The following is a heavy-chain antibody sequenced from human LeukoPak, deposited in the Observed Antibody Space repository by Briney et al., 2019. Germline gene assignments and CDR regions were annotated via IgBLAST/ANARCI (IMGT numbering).Heavy chain of an antibody. CDR3: ARARTLQYYYGSGSYSGWFDP. CDR2: INHSGST. J-gene: IGHJ5*02. Sequence: SETLSLTCAVYGGPFSVYYWSWIRQPPGKGLECIGEINHSGSTNYNPSLKSRVTISVDTSKNQFSLKMSSVTAADTAVYYCARARTLQYYYGSGSYSGWFDPWGQGTLVTVSS. CDR1: GGPFSVYY. D-gene: IGHD3-10*01. V-gene: IGHV4-34*01.